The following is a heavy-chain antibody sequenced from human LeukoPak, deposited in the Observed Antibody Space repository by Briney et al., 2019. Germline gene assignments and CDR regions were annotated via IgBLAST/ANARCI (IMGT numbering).Heavy chain of an antibody. J-gene: IGHJ5*02. V-gene: IGHV4-4*07. CDR3: AHATNENWFDP. D-gene: IGHD5-12*01. CDR1: GGSISSYY. CDR2: IYTSGTT. Sequence: KPSETLSPTCTVSGGSISSYYWSWIRQPAGNGLGWIGRIYTSGTTNYNPSLKSRVTMSVDTSKNQFSLKLSSVTAADTAVYYCAHATNENWFDPWGQGTLVTVSS.